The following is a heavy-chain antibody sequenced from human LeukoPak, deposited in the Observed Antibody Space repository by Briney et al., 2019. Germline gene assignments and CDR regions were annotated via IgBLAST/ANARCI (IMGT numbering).Heavy chain of an antibody. J-gene: IGHJ5*02. V-gene: IGHV3-74*01. Sequence: PGGSLRLSCAVSGFTFSSYWMHWVRQAPGKGPVWVSRVDVHGQGTAYADSVKGRFTISRDNAKNTLSLQMNSLSAEDTAVYYCARSNYDSTTFYYHLDLWGQGTLVTVSS. CDR2: VDVHGQGT. D-gene: IGHD2/OR15-2a*01. CDR1: GFTFSSYW. CDR3: ARSNYDSTTFYYHLDL.